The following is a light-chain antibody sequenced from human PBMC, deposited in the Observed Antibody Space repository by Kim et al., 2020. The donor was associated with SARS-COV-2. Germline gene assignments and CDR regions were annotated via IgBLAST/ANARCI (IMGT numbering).Light chain of an antibody. Sequence: ASVGDRVTITCRASQSISSYLNWYQQKPGKAPKLLIYAASSLQSGVPSRFSGSGSGTDFTLTISSLQPEDFATYYCQQSYTTPLTFGGGTKVDIK. J-gene: IGKJ4*01. CDR3: QQSYTTPLT. CDR2: AAS. V-gene: IGKV1-39*01. CDR1: QSISSY.